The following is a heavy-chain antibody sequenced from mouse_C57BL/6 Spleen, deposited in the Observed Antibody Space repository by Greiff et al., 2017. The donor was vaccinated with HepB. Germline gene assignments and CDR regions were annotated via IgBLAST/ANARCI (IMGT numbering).Heavy chain of an antibody. V-gene: IGHV5-16*01. D-gene: IGHD1-1*01. CDR2: INYDGSST. J-gene: IGHJ1*03. Sequence: EVMLVESEGGLVQPGSSMKLSCTASGFTFSDYYMAWVRQVPEKGLEWVANINYDGSSTYYLDSLKSRFIISRDNAKNILYLQMSSLKSEDTATYYCARDQVYYYGSSYWYFDVWGTGTTVTVSS. CDR1: GFTFSDYY. CDR3: ARDQVYYYGSSYWYFDV.